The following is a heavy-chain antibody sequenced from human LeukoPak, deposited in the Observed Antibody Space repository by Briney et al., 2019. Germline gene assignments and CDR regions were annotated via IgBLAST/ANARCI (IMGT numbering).Heavy chain of an antibody. Sequence: GASVKVSCKASGYIFTSYNMYWVRQAPGQGLEWMGIINSSGGSTNYAQKFQGRVTITADKSTSTAYMELSSLRSEDTAVYYCARAGRFHDSSGYYDYWGQGTLVTVSS. CDR3: ARAGRFHDSSGYYDY. J-gene: IGHJ4*02. V-gene: IGHV1-46*01. D-gene: IGHD3-22*01. CDR2: INSSGGST. CDR1: GYIFTSYN.